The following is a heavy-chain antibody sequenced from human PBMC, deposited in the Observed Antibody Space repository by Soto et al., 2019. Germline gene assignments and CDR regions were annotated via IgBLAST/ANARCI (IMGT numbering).Heavy chain of an antibody. CDR3: ARGHSTVATWLDY. Sequence: EVQLVESGEGLVQPGGSLRLSCAASGFTFSNYAMHWVRQAPGKGLECVSAISDNGGTTYYADSVKGRSTISRDNSKNTLSIKMGSLRVEDMAVYYCARGHSTVATWLDYWGQGTLVPVS. V-gene: IGHV3-64*02. CDR1: GFTFSNYA. D-gene: IGHD4-17*01. J-gene: IGHJ4*02. CDR2: ISDNGGTT.